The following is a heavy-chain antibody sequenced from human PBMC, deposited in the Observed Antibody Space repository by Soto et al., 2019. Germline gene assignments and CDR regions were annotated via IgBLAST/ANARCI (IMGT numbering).Heavy chain of an antibody. D-gene: IGHD5-18*01. CDR2: ISSSSSYI. J-gene: IGHJ4*02. V-gene: IGHV3-21*01. Sequence: GGSLRLSCAASGFTFSSYSMNWVRQAPGKGLEWVSSISSSSSYIYYADSVRGRFTISRDNAKNSLYLQMNSLRAEDTAVYYCASFVKVGGYSYGSIVYFDYWGQGTLVTVSS. CDR3: ASFVKVGGYSYGSIVYFDY. CDR1: GFTFSSYS.